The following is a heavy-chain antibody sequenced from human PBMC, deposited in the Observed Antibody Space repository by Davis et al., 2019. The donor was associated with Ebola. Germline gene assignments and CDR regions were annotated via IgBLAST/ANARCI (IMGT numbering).Heavy chain of an antibody. CDR3: ARGPPFYDTSGSYDW. Sequence: PSETLSLTCTVSGGSIRSGGYYWSWIRQYPGKALEWIGYYFYSGSTHYNPSLMSRATISVDTSKNQFSLRLSSVSAADTAVYYCARGPPFYDTSGSYDWWGQGALVTVSS. V-gene: IGHV4-31*03. CDR2: YFYSGST. CDR1: GGSIRSGGYY. D-gene: IGHD3-22*01. J-gene: IGHJ4*02.